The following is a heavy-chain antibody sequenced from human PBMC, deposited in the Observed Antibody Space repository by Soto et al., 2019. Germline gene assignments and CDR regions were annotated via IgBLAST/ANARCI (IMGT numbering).Heavy chain of an antibody. D-gene: IGHD2-2*01. CDR1: GFTFSSYG. J-gene: IGHJ4*02. CDR2: ISYDGSNK. Sequence: GGSLRLSCAASGFTFSSYGMHWVRQAPGKGLEWVAVISYDGSNKYYADSVKGRFTISRDNSKNTLYLQMNSLRAEDTAVYYCAKGHIVVVPAATPPGYETDYWGQGTLVTVSS. V-gene: IGHV3-30*18. CDR3: AKGHIVVVPAATPPGYETDY.